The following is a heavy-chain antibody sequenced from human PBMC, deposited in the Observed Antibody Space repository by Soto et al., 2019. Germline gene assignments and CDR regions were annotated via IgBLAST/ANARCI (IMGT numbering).Heavy chain of an antibody. J-gene: IGHJ4*02. D-gene: IGHD1-26*01. Sequence: QVQLQESGPGLVKPSQTLSLTCSVSGASTVSHYHWTWIRQPPGKGLGWMGYIFNSGTTFYNPSLTSRLSIAMDTSGNHFSLDLRSVTAADTAVYYCALALGPTTGLDYWGQGTLVTVSS. CDR2: IFNSGTT. V-gene: IGHV4-31*02. CDR3: ALALGPTTGLDY. CDR1: GASTVSHYH.